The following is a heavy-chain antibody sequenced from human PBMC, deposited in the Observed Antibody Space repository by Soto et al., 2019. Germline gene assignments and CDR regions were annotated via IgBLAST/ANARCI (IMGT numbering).Heavy chain of an antibody. CDR1: GFTFSSYA. J-gene: IGHJ3*02. Sequence: PGGSLSLSCAASGFTFSSYAMNWVRQAPGKGLEWVSSISGSSGSTYYADSVKGRFTISRDNAKNSLYLQMNSLRAEDTAVYYCARDFGYDSVDAFDIWGQGTMVTVSS. CDR2: ISGSSGST. CDR3: ARDFGYDSVDAFDI. D-gene: IGHD5-12*01. V-gene: IGHV3-21*01.